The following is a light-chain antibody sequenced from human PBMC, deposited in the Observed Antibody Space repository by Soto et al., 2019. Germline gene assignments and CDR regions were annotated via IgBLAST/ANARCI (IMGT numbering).Light chain of an antibody. V-gene: IGKV3-11*01. J-gene: IGKJ2*01. CDR1: QSVGSY. CDR3: QQRSNWLFT. CDR2: DAS. Sequence: EIVLTQSPATLSLSPGERATLSCRASQSVGSYLAWYQQKPGQAPRLLISDASNRATGIPARFSGSGSGTDFTLTISSLEPEDFAVYYCQQRSNWLFTFGQGTKLEIK.